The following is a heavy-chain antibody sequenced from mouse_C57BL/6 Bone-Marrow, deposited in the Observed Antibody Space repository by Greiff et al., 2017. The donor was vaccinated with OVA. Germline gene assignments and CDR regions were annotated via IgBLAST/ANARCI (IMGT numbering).Heavy chain of an antibody. V-gene: IGHV7-1*01. J-gene: IGHJ2*01. CDR3: ARDANDGYYLYFDY. CDR1: GFTFSDFY. Sequence: EVKLVESGGGLVQSGRSLRLSCATSGFTFSDFYMEWVRQAPGKGLEWIAASRNKANDYTTEYSASVKGRFIVSRDTSQSILYLQMNALRAEDTAIYYCARDANDGYYLYFDYWGQGTTLTVSS. CDR2: SRNKANDYTT. D-gene: IGHD2-3*01.